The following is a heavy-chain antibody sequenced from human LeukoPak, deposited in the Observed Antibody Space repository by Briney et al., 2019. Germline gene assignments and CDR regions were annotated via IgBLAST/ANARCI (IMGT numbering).Heavy chain of an antibody. V-gene: IGHV1-18*01. Sequence: ASVKASCKASGYTFTSYGISRVRQAPGQGLEWMGWISAYNGNTNYAQKLQGRVTMTTDTSTSTAYMELRSLRSDDTAVYYCARVRYYDFWSGRQGSFDYWGQGTLVTVSS. CDR2: ISAYNGNT. CDR3: ARVRYYDFWSGRQGSFDY. CDR1: GYTFTSYG. D-gene: IGHD3-3*01. J-gene: IGHJ4*02.